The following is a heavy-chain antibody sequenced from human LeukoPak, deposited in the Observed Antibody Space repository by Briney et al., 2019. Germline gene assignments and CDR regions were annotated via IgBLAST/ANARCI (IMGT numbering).Heavy chain of an antibody. J-gene: IGHJ3*02. V-gene: IGHV3-21*01. CDR3: AREETTVTTTDAFDI. D-gene: IGHD4-17*01. Sequence: PGGSLRLSCAASGFTFSSYTMNWVRQPPGKGLDWVSSISSSSSYIYYADSVKGRFTISRDNAKNSLYLQMNSLRAEDTAVYYCAREETTVTTTDAFDIWGQGTMVTVSS. CDR1: GFTFSSYT. CDR2: ISSSSSYI.